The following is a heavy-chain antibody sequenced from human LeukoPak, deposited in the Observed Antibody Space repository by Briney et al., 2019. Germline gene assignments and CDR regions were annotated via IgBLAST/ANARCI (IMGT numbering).Heavy chain of an antibody. Sequence: GASVKVSCKASGYTFTGYYMHWVRQAPGQGLEWMGIINPSGGSTSYAQKFQGRVTMTRDTSTSTVYMELNSLRSEDTAVYYCARVHMGRFDPWGQGTLVTVSS. V-gene: IGHV1-46*01. CDR2: INPSGGST. CDR3: ARVHMGRFDP. D-gene: IGHD2-21*01. J-gene: IGHJ5*02. CDR1: GYTFTGYY.